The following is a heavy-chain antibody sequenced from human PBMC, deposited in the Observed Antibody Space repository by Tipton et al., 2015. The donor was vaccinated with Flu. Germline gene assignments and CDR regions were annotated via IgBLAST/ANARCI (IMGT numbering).Heavy chain of an antibody. Sequence: LRLSCTVSGASLRSSSYYWGWIRQPHGKGLEWIGSFYYDVGTYYNPSLNIRVTISVDESKNQFSLRLTSVTAADTAVYYCVRTKDGYTLSNFVYWGQGTLVTVSS. J-gene: IGHJ4*02. CDR3: VRTKDGYTLSNFVY. D-gene: IGHD5-24*01. CDR1: GASLRSSSYY. V-gene: IGHV4-39*07. CDR2: FYYDVGT.